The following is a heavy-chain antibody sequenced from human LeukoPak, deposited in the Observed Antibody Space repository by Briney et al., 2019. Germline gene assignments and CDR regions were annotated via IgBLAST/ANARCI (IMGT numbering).Heavy chain of an antibody. CDR1: GGSISSYY. Sequence: PSETLSLTCTVSGGSISSYYWSWIRQPAGKGLEWIERIYTSGSTNCNPSLKSRLTMSVDTSKNQFSLKLSSVTAADTAVYYCARDERRSNPFYYGMDVWGQGTTVTVSS. J-gene: IGHJ6*02. CDR2: IYTSGST. CDR3: ARDERRSNPFYYGMDV. V-gene: IGHV4-4*07.